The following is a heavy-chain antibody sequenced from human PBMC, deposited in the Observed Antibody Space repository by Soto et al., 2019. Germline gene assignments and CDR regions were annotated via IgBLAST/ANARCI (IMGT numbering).Heavy chain of an antibody. J-gene: IGHJ4*02. Sequence: PSETLSLTCTVSGGSISSYYWSWIRQPPGKGLEWIGYIYYSGSTNYNPSLKSRVTISVDTSKNQFSLKLSSVTAADTAVYYRARGGTSDIVVVPAGGQTEYYFDYWGQGTLVTVSS. V-gene: IGHV4-59*01. CDR1: GGSISSYY. CDR3: ARGGTSDIVVVPAGGQTEYYFDY. D-gene: IGHD2-2*01. CDR2: IYYSGST.